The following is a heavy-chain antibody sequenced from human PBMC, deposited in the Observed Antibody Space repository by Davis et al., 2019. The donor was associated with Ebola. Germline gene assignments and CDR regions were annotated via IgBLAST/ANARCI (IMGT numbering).Heavy chain of an antibody. CDR1: GYTFTSYD. J-gene: IGHJ4*02. V-gene: IGHV1-18*01. Sequence: ASVKVSCKASGYTFTSYDISWVRQAPGQGLEWMGWISTYYGNTNYAQKLQGRVTMTTDTATTTAYMEVGSLRSDDTAVYYCARAQFPTTSDHWGQGTLVTVSS. CDR3: ARAQFPTTSDH. D-gene: IGHD1-1*01. CDR2: ISTYYGNT.